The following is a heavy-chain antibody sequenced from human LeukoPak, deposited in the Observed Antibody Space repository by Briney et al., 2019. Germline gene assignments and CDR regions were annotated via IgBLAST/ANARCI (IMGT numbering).Heavy chain of an antibody. Sequence: SETLSLTCTVPGDSVTSGDYYWNWIRQPPGRGLEWIGYILYSGYASYNPSFWSRVTISVDTSKNHVFLRLTSVTPADTALYYCARGRDPYKVGYWGQGTLVTVSS. J-gene: IGHJ1*01. CDR3: ARGRDPYKVGY. V-gene: IGHV4-61*03. CDR2: ILYSGYA. CDR1: GDSVTSGDYY. D-gene: IGHD5-24*01.